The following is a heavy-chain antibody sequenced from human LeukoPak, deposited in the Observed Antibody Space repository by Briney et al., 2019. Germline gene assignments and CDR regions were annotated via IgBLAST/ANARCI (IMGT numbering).Heavy chain of an antibody. V-gene: IGHV3-23*01. Sequence: GGSETLLCTASGYTFSSYHMSWARQAPGKGLEWVSALSSSDGSTYYAHSGRVRFTISRDNSKHSLYLQMNSLRAEDTAVYYSAKCDDSGSDEPLAYWGQGTLVTVSS. CDR2: LSSSDGST. CDR3: AKCDDSGSDEPLAY. D-gene: IGHD5-12*01. CDR1: GYTFSSYH. J-gene: IGHJ4*02.